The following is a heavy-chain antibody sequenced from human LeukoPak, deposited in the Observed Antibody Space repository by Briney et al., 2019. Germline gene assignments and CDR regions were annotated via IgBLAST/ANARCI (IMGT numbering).Heavy chain of an antibody. Sequence: PGGSLRLSCAASGFTFSSNYMSWVRQAPGKGLEWVSVIYSGGSTYYADSVKGRFTISRDNSKNTLYLQMNSLRAEDTAVYYCAKTQYQWLSLFDYWGQGTLVTVSS. J-gene: IGHJ4*02. CDR1: GFTFSSNY. CDR3: AKTQYQWLSLFDY. D-gene: IGHD3-22*01. V-gene: IGHV3-66*02. CDR2: IYSGGST.